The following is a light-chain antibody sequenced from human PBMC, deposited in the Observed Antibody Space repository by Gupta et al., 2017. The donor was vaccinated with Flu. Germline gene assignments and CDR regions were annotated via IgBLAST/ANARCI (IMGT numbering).Light chain of an antibody. CDR2: DVI. CDR3: CSFAGGFYV. J-gene: IGLJ1*01. CDR1: SSDIGGYNY. V-gene: IGLV2-11*01. Sequence: QSVTVSCTGTSSDIGGYNYVSWYQQHPGKAPKRMIYDVIKRPSGVPDRFSGSKSGNTASLTISGLQAEDEADYYCCSFAGGFYVFGTGTKVTVL.